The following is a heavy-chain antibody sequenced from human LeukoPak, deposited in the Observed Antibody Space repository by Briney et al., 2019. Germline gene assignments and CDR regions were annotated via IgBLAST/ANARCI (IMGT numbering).Heavy chain of an antibody. CDR3: ARDPFRLYGDPLGGWYFDL. CDR1: GGSISSGGYY. Sequence: PSETLSLTCTVSGGSISSGGYYWSWIRQPPGKGLEWIGYIYHSGSTYYNPSLKSRVTISVDRSKNQFSLKLSSVTAADTAVYYCARDPFRLYGDPLGGWYFDLWGRGTLVTVSS. CDR2: IYHSGST. V-gene: IGHV4-30-2*01. J-gene: IGHJ2*01. D-gene: IGHD4-17*01.